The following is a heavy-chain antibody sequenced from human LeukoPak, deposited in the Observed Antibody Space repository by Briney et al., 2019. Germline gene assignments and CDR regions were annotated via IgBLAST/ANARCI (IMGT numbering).Heavy chain of an antibody. Sequence: GRSLRLSCAASGFTFSGYGMHWVRQAPGKGLEWVSVIYSGGSTYYADSVKGRFTISRDNSKNTLYLQMNSLRAEDTAVYYCARVISVAGLDVWGQGTTVTVSS. CDR2: IYSGGST. V-gene: IGHV3-53*01. CDR1: GFTFSGYG. J-gene: IGHJ6*02. D-gene: IGHD6-19*01. CDR3: ARVISVAGLDV.